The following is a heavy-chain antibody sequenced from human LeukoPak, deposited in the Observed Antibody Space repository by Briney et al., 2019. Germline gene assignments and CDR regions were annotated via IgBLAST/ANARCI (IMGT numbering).Heavy chain of an antibody. CDR3: ARGVTYYDFWSGYSYKPYYFDY. D-gene: IGHD3-3*01. Sequence: GASVKVSCKASGYAFTSYYTHWVRQAPGQGLEWMGMINPSGGSTSYAQRFQGRVTMTRDMSTSTVYMELSSLRSEDTAVYHCARGVTYYDFWSGYSYKPYYFDYWGQGTLVTVSS. V-gene: IGHV1-46*01. J-gene: IGHJ4*02. CDR1: GYAFTSYY. CDR2: INPSGGST.